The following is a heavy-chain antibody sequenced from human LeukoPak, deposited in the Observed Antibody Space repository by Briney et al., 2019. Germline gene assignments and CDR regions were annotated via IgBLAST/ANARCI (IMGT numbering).Heavy chain of an antibody. CDR1: VYSLSKVS. CDR3: CTGRWSLVRVSMSSY. CDR2: FDPDVGER. Sequence: ASVKVSCQVSVYSLSKVSIYWVRQAPEKGVEWMGGFDPDVGERPFAQKFKGRLTMTEDTSTDTAYMELTSIRSDDTAVYYCCTGRWSLVRVSMSSYWGQGTLVTVSS. J-gene: IGHJ4*02. V-gene: IGHV1-24*01. D-gene: IGHD1-26*01.